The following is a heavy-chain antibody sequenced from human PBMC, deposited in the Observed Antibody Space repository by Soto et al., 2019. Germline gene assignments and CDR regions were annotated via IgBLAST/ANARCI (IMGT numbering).Heavy chain of an antibody. J-gene: IGHJ4*02. CDR1: GGSVSSGSYY. V-gene: IGHV4-61*02. CDR2: IYTSGST. CDR3: ARDTGDCGGDCYFDY. D-gene: IGHD2-21*02. Sequence: SETLSLTCTVSGGSVSSGSYYWSWIRQPAGKGLEWIGRIYTSGSTNYNPSLKSRVTMSVDTSKNQFSPKLSSVTAADTAVYYCARDTGDCGGDCYFDYWGQGTLVTVSS.